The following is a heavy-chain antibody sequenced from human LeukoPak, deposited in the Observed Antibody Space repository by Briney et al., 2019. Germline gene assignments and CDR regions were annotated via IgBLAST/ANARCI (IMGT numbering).Heavy chain of an antibody. CDR2: ISGSGGST. CDR1: GFTFSSYG. D-gene: IGHD3-9*01. J-gene: IGHJ4*02. V-gene: IGHV3-23*01. CDR3: AKGVRYFDWCDY. Sequence: GGSLRLSCAASGFTFSSYGMSWVRQAPGKGLEWVSAISGSGGSTYYADSVKGRFTVSRDNSKNTLYLQMNSLRAEDTAEYYCAKGVRYFDWCDYWGQGPLVIVSS.